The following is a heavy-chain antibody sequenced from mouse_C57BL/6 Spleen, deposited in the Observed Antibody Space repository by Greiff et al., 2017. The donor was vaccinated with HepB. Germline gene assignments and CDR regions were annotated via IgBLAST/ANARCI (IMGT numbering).Heavy chain of an antibody. Sequence: VKLVESGPGLVQPSQSLSITCTVSGFSLTSYGVHWVRQSPGKGLEWLGVIWSGGSTDYNAAFISRLSISKDNSKSQVFFKMNSLQADDTAIYYCARNLGYYGAWFAYWGQGTLVTVSA. CDR1: GFSLTSYG. CDR2: IWSGGST. D-gene: IGHD1-1*01. V-gene: IGHV2-2*01. CDR3: ARNLGYYGAWFAY. J-gene: IGHJ3*01.